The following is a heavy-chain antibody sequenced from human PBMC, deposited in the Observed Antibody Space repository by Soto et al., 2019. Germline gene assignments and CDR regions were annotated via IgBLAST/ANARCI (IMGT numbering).Heavy chain of an antibody. J-gene: IGHJ5*02. V-gene: IGHV3-48*01. CDR1: GFTFSSYD. CDR3: AGHGGQWLNWFDP. D-gene: IGHD6-19*01. Sequence: EVQLVESGGGLVQPGGSLRLSCAASGFTFSSYDMNWVRQAPGKGLEWVSYISSSSSTIYYAGSVKGRFTISRDNAKNSLYLQMNSLRAEDTAVYYCAGHGGQWLNWFDPWGQGILVTVSS. CDR2: ISSSSSTI.